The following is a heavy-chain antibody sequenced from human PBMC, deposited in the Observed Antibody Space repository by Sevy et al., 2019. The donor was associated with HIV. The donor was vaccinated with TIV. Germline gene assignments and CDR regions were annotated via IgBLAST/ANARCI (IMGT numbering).Heavy chain of an antibody. Sequence: GGSLRLSCAASGFTFSSSAMTWVRQAPGKGLEWVSAITSNGGSTFYADSVKGRFTISRDISRNTLFLKMNSLRAEDTAVYYSAKCLTPGNNQWWFDVWGQGTLVTVSS. CDR3: AKCLTPGNNQWWFDV. CDR1: GFTFSSSA. D-gene: IGHD4-17*01. CDR2: ITSNGGST. V-gene: IGHV3-23*01. J-gene: IGHJ5*02.